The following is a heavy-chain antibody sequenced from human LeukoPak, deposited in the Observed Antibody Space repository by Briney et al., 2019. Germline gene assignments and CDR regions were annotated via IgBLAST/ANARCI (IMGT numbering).Heavy chain of an antibody. D-gene: IGHD4-17*01. CDR1: GYTFTGYY. Sequence: ASVKVSCKASGYTFTGYYIDWVRQAPGQGLEWMGWINSDSGGTNYAQKFQGRVTMTRETSTSTAYMELSSLRSDDTAFYYCARDTIAVTTPYFDYWGQGTLVTVPS. CDR3: ARDTIAVTTPYFDY. CDR2: INSDSGGT. J-gene: IGHJ4*02. V-gene: IGHV1-2*02.